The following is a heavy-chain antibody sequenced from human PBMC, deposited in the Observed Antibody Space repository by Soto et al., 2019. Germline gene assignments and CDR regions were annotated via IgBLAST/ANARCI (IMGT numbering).Heavy chain of an antibody. J-gene: IGHJ6*02. CDR1: GFTFSNYA. CDR2: ISYDGNNK. V-gene: IGHV3-30-3*01. CDR3: ARAGCDGGTCYTLVGLRYGMDV. Sequence: QVQLVESGGGVVQPGRSLRLSCAASGFTFSNYAMYWVRQAPGKGLEWVADISYDGNNKYYADSVKGRFTISRDNSKNTLYLQMNILRAEDTAVYYCARAGCDGGTCYTLVGLRYGMDVWGQGTTVTVSS. D-gene: IGHD2-15*01.